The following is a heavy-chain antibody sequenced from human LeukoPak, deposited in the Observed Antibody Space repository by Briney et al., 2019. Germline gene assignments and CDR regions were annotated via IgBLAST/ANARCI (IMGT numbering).Heavy chain of an antibody. CDR3: EKVREVGATTGYYFDY. V-gene: IGHV3-23*01. CDR1: GFTFSSYA. Sequence: GGSLRLSCAAAGFTFSSYAMSWVRQAPGKGLEWVSAISGSGGSTYYADSVKGRFTISRDNSKNTLYLQMNSLRAEDTAVYYCEKVREVGATTGYYFDYWGQGTLVTVSS. CDR2: ISGSGGST. D-gene: IGHD1-26*01. J-gene: IGHJ4*02.